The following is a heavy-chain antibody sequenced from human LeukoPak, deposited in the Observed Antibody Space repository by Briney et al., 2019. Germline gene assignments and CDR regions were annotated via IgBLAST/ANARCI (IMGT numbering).Heavy chain of an antibody. D-gene: IGHD3-9*01. Sequence: WASVKVSCKASGYTFTGYYMHWVRQAPGQGLEWMGWINPNSGGTNYAQKFQGRVTMTRDTSISTAYMELSRLRSDDTAVYYCARVGRGYFDWLLTFDYWGQGTLVTVSS. V-gene: IGHV1-2*02. J-gene: IGHJ4*02. CDR1: GYTFTGYY. CDR2: INPNSGGT. CDR3: ARVGRGYFDWLLTFDY.